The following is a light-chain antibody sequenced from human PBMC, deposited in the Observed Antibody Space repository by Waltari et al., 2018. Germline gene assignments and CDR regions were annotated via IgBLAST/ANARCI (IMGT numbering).Light chain of an antibody. CDR1: SGDIGGYNF. V-gene: IGLV2-8*01. Sequence: QSALTQPPSASGSPGQSVTISCTGTSGDIGGYNFVSWYQQHPGKAPKGVIYEVTKRPSGVPDLFSGSKSGNTASLTVSGLQSGDEADYYCCSYAGSNNVVFGGGTKLTVL. J-gene: IGLJ3*02. CDR2: EVT. CDR3: CSYAGSNNVV.